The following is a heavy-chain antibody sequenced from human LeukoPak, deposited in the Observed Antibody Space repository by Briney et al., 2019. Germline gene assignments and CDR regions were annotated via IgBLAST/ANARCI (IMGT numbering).Heavy chain of an antibody. CDR3: ARDYYDSSGTHPYYFDY. V-gene: IGHV1-69*06. CDR2: IIPIFGTA. D-gene: IGHD3-22*01. CDR1: GGTLSSYA. J-gene: IGHJ4*02. Sequence: SVKVSCKASGGTLSSYAISWVRQAPGQGLEWMGGIIPIFGTANYAQKFQGRVTITADKSTSTAYMELSSLRSEDTAVYYCARDYYDSSGTHPYYFDYWGQGTLVTVSS.